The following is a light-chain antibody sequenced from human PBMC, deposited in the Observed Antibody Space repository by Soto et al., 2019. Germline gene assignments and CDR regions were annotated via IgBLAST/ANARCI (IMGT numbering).Light chain of an antibody. CDR1: SSDVGGYNY. CDR2: DVS. V-gene: IGLV2-14*01. CDR3: TSYTSSITYV. Sequence: QSALTQPASVSGSPGQSITISCTGTSSDVGGYNYVSWYQQHPGKAPKLMIYDVSNRPSGVSSRSSGSKSGNTASLTISGLQAEDEADYYCTSYTSSITYVFGTGTKLTVL. J-gene: IGLJ1*01.